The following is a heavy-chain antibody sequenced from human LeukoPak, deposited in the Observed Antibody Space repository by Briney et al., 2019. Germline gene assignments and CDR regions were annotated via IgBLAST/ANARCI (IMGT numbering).Heavy chain of an antibody. V-gene: IGHV1-69*01. Sequence: FGPANYAQKFQGRVTITADESINTAYMELSSLRSEDTAVYYCARGVVPAAITSWFDPWGQGTLVTVSS. J-gene: IGHJ5*02. CDR2: FGPA. CDR3: ARGVVPAAITSWFDP. D-gene: IGHD2-2*01.